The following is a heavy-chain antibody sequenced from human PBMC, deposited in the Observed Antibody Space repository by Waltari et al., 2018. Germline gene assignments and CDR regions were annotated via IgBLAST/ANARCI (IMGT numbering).Heavy chain of an antibody. CDR3: ANECGGGCSLDY. V-gene: IGHV3-30*02. D-gene: IGHD2-21*01. Sequence: QVQLVESGGGVVQPGGSLRLSCAASGFTFSAYGMTWVRQAPGKGLEWVAFVHPVGSNKYYADSVRGRFTISRDNSKNTVDLQMNSLRREDSGVYYCANECGGGCSLDYWGQGTLVTVSS. J-gene: IGHJ4*02. CDR1: GFTFSAYG. CDR2: VHPVGSNK.